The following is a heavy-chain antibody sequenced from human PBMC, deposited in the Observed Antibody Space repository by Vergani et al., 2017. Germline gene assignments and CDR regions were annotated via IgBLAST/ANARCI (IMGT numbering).Heavy chain of an antibody. CDR3: ARSIVSRNPPDYFDN. V-gene: IGHV4-59*01. CDR2: VEDSGYF. CDR1: GGSLSGYY. J-gene: IGHJ4*02. D-gene: IGHD1-14*01. Sequence: QVQLQESGPGLARPSETLSLTCTVSGGSLSGYYWNWIRQTPGEGLEWIGYVEDSGYFNYNPSLKTRVSMSSDTSNNQFSLMLSSVTVADTAVYYCARSIVSRNPPDYFDNWGQGTLVTVSS.